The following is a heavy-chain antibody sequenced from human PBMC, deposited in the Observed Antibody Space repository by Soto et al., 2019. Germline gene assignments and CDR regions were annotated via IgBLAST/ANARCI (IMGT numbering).Heavy chain of an antibody. D-gene: IGHD4-4*01. V-gene: IGHV5-51*01. Sequence: PGESLKISCKGSGYSFTSYWIGWVRQMPGKGLEWMGIIYPGDSDTRYSPSFQGQVTISADKSISTAYLQWSSLKASDTAMYYCARLDYSNYVRYYYGMAVWGQGTTVTVSS. CDR1: GYSFTSYW. CDR2: IYPGDSDT. CDR3: ARLDYSNYVRYYYGMAV. J-gene: IGHJ6*02.